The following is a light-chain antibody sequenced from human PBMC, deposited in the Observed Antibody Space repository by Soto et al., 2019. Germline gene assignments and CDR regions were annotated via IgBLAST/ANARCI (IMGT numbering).Light chain of an antibody. J-gene: IGKJ1*01. Sequence: EIVMTQSPATLSVSPGERATLSCRASRSVSDDLAWYQQKPGQAPRLLIYGASSRATGIPDRFSGSGSGTDFTLTISRLEPEDFAVYYCQQYGSSPWTFGQGTKVDIK. V-gene: IGKV3-20*01. CDR2: GAS. CDR1: RSVSDD. CDR3: QQYGSSPWT.